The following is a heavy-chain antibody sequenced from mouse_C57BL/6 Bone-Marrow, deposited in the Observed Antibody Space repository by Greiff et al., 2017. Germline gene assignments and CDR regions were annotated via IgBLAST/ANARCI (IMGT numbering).Heavy chain of an antibody. V-gene: IGHV6-3*01. CDR1: GFTFSNYW. CDR2: IRLKSDNYAT. Sequence: EVKVEESGGGLVQPGGSMKLSCVSSGFTFSNYWMNWVRQSPEKGLAWVAQIRLKSDNYATHYAESVKGRFTISRDDSKSSVYLQMNNLRAEDTGIYYCTDYDSFAYWGQGTLVTVSA. CDR3: TDYDSFAY. D-gene: IGHD2-4*01. J-gene: IGHJ3*01.